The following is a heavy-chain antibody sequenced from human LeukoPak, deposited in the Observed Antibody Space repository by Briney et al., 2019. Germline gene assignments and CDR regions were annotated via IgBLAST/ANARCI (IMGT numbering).Heavy chain of an antibody. J-gene: IGHJ4*02. CDR1: GFTVSRNY. D-gene: IGHD2/OR15-2a*01. CDR3: ARGYFFGY. Sequence: GSLRLSCAASGFTVSRNYMSWVRQAPGKGLEWIGEINHSGSTNYNPSLKSRVTISVDTSKNQFSLKLSSVTAADTAVYYCARGYFFGYWGQGTLVTVSS. V-gene: IGHV4-34*01. CDR2: INHSGST.